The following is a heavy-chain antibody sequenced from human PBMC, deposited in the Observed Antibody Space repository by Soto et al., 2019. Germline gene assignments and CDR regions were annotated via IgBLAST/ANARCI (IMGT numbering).Heavy chain of an antibody. CDR1: GGTFSSYA. J-gene: IGHJ5*02. CDR3: ARARMATDDNWNDRWFDP. CDR2: IIPIFGTA. V-gene: IGHV1-69*13. Sequence: GASVKVSCKASGGTFSSYAISWVRQAPGQGLEWMGGIIPIFGTANYAQKFQGRVTITADESTSTAYMELSSLRSEDTAVYYCARARMATDDNWNDRWFDPWGQGTLVTVSS. D-gene: IGHD1-20*01.